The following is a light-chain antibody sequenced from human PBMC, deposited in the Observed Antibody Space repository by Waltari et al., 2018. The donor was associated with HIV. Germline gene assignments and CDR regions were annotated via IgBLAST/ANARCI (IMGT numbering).Light chain of an antibody. V-gene: IGLV2-23*01. Sequence: QSALTQPASVSGSPGQSITISCTGTSSDVGSYNLVSWYQQHPGKAPKLMLDEGNRRPSGVSNRFSGSKSGNTASLTISGLQAEDEADYYCCSYAGGTTVVFGGGTILTVL. J-gene: IGLJ2*01. CDR1: SSDVGSYNL. CDR3: CSYAGGTTVV. CDR2: EGN.